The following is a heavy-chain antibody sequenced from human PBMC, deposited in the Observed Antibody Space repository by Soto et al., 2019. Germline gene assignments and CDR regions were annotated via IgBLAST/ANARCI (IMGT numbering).Heavy chain of an antibody. V-gene: IGHV1-69*01. CDR2: IIPIFGTA. J-gene: IGHJ6*02. Sequence: QVQLVQSGAEVKKPGSSVKVSCKASGGTFSSYAISWVRQAPGQGLEWMGGIIPIFGTANYAQKFQGRVTITADESTSPAYMELSSLRSEDTAVYYCATPGEQKAYYYYGMDVWGQGTKVTVSS. CDR3: ATPGEQKAYYYYGMDV. CDR1: GGTFSSYA. D-gene: IGHD1-26*01.